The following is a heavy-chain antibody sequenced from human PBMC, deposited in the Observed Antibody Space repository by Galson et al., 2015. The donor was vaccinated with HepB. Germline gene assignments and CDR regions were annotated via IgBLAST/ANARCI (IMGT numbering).Heavy chain of an antibody. D-gene: IGHD4-17*01. J-gene: IGHJ6*02. CDR2: ISSNGGST. V-gene: IGHV3-64D*06. CDR3: VKSRPLYGDYEGYGMDV. Sequence: SLRLSCAASGFTFSSYAMHWVRQAPGKGLVYVSAISSNGGSTYYADSVKGRFTISRDNSKNTLYLQMSSLRAEDTAVYYCVKSRPLYGDYEGYGMDVWGQGTTVTVSS. CDR1: GFTFSSYA.